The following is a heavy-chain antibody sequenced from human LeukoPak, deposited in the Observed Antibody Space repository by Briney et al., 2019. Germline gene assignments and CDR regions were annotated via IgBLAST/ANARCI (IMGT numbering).Heavy chain of an antibody. CDR2: ISGYNGHT. V-gene: IGHV1-18*04. CDR1: GYTFTSYG. CDR3: ARGPGIAVAGVFDY. Sequence: GASVKVSCMASGYTFTSYGINWVRQAPGKGLEWMGWISGYNGHTNYVQKMQGRVTMTTDTSTNTAYMELRSLRSDDTAVYYCARGPGIAVAGVFDYWGQGSLVTVSS. D-gene: IGHD6-19*01. J-gene: IGHJ4*02.